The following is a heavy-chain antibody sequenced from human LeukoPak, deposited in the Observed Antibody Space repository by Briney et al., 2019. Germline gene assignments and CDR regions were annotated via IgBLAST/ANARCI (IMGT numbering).Heavy chain of an antibody. D-gene: IGHD6-19*01. V-gene: IGHV4-61*02. CDR1: GGSISTDLYY. CDR2: IYSNGWT. J-gene: IGHJ5*02. CDR3: ARGSGWNSFDP. Sequence: SETLSLTCTVYGGSISTDLYYWTWIRQPAGKGLEWIGRIYSNGWTDYNPPLKSRVSISIDTSKNHFSLKMSLATAADTALYYCARGSGWNSFDPWGQGTLVTVSS.